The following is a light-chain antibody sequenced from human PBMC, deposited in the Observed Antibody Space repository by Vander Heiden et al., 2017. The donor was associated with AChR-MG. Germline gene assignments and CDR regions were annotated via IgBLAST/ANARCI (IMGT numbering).Light chain of an antibody. CDR3: QLYGASPPYT. V-gene: IGKV3-20*01. J-gene: IGKJ2*01. CDR2: GVS. CDR1: QSVSSNY. Sequence: EVVLTLPPGTLSLSPGERATLSCRASQSVSSNYFAWFQQKPGQAPRLLISGVSFRATGIPDRFSGSGSGTDFTLTISRLEPEDFAVYYCQLYGASPPYTFGPGTKLEIK.